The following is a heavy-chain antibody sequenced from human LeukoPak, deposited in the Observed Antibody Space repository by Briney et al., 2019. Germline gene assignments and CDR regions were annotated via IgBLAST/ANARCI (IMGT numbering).Heavy chain of an antibody. CDR3: AKADIVGATNSVDY. CDR1: GFTFSSYA. D-gene: IGHD1-26*01. V-gene: IGHV3-23*01. J-gene: IGHJ4*02. CDR2: ISGSGGST. Sequence: GGSLRLSCAASGFTFSSYAMSWVRQAPRKGLEWVSAISGSGGSTYYADSVKGRFTISRDNSKNTLYLQMNSLRAEDTAVYYCAKADIVGATNSVDYWGQGTLVTVSS.